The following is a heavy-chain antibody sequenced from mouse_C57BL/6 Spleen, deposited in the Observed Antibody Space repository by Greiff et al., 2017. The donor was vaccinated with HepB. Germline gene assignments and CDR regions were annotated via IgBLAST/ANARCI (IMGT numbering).Heavy chain of an antibody. CDR3: ASPNDYDN. J-gene: IGHJ2*01. CDR2: IYPGDGDT. Sequence: VLLQLSGPELVKPGVSVMIPCKAVGYAFSSSWMNWVKQRPGTGLEWIGRIYPGDGDTNYNGKCKGKATLTADKSSSTAYMQLSSLTSEDSAVYFCASPNDYDNWGKGTTLTVTS. CDR1: GYAFSSSW. V-gene: IGHV1-82*01. D-gene: IGHD2-4*01.